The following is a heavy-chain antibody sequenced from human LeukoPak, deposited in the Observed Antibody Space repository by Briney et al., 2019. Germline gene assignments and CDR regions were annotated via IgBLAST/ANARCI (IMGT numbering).Heavy chain of an antibody. CDR2: ISSDGGTT. D-gene: IGHD3-22*01. V-gene: IGHV3-64*01. J-gene: IGHJ4*02. CDR1: GFTFSSYP. CDR3: ARGDYDSGGYYADY. Sequence: PGGPLRLSCAASGFTFSSYPMYWVRQAPGKGLEYVSAISSDGGTTYYANSVKDRFTISRDNSKNTLYLQMGSLRAEDMAVYYCARGDYDSGGYYADYWGQGTLVTVSS.